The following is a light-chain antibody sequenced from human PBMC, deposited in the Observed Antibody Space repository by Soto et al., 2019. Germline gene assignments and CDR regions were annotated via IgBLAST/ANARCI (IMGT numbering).Light chain of an antibody. Sequence: DIQMTQSPSSLSASVGDRVTITCRASQGINNLLGWYQQGPGKALKRLIYAASNLEGGVPSRFSGSGSGTEFTLTISSLQPEDFATYYCLQHDTYPFTFGPGTKVDVK. J-gene: IGKJ3*01. CDR2: AAS. CDR1: QGINNL. CDR3: LQHDTYPFT. V-gene: IGKV1-17*01.